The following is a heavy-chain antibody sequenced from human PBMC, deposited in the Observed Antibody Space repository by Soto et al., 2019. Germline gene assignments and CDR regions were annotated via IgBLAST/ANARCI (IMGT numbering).Heavy chain of an antibody. CDR1: GFTFSSYG. CDR2: ISSDGSNK. V-gene: IGHV3-30*18. CDR3: AKDSQQGIAAAGDFDY. Sequence: QVQLVESGGGVVQPGRSLRLSCAASGFTFSSYGMHWVRQAPGKGLEWVAVISSDGSNKYYADSVKGRFTISRDNSKNTLYLQMNSLRAEDTAVYYCAKDSQQGIAAAGDFDYWGQGTLVTVSS. D-gene: IGHD6-13*01. J-gene: IGHJ4*02.